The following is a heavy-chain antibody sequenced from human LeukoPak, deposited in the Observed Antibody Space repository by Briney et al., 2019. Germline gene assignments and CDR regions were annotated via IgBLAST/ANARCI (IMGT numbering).Heavy chain of an antibody. Sequence: SETLSLTCTVSGDSIMRRGYFWTWIRQYLGKGLEWIGYIYDSGTPFYNPSLESRLTMSIDTSKSHFSLKLSSVTAADTAVYYCARVGGTEPSYNDYYYHYGMDVWGKGTTVIVSS. V-gene: IGHV4-31*03. D-gene: IGHD1-14*01. CDR3: ARVGGTEPSYNDYYYHYGMDV. J-gene: IGHJ6*04. CDR2: IYDSGTP. CDR1: GDSIMRRGYF.